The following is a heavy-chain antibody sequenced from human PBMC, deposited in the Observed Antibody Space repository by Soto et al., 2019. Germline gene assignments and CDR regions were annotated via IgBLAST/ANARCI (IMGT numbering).Heavy chain of an antibody. D-gene: IGHD2-2*01. J-gene: IGHJ5*01. CDR1: GGSFGGSH. V-gene: IGHV4-34*01. Sequence: QVQLQQWGAGLLKPSETLSLRCAVYGGSFGGSHWTWIRQPPGKGLQWSGEINHLGSANSNPSLKSRVAISVDTSKNQLSLNLNSVTAADTAVYYCARRYCSSTSCLAGFDSWGRGTLVTVSS. CDR3: ARRYCSSTSCLAGFDS. CDR2: INHLGSA.